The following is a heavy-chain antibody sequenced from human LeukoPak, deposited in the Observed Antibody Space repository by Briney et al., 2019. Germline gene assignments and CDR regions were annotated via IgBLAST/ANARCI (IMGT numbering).Heavy chain of an antibody. CDR1: GYTLTELS. CDR3: ATQASTSTTVTTFDY. J-gene: IGHJ4*02. Sequence: ASVKVSCKVSGYTLTELSMHWVRQAPGKGLEWMGGFDPEDGETIYAQKFQGRVTMTEDTSTDTAYIELSSLRSEDTAVYYCATQASTSTTVTTFDYWGQGTLVTVSS. D-gene: IGHD4-17*01. CDR2: FDPEDGET. V-gene: IGHV1-24*01.